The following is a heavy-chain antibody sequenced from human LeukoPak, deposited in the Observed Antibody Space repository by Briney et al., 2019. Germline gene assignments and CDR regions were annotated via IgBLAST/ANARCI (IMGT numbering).Heavy chain of an antibody. J-gene: IGHJ1*01. V-gene: IGHV1-46*04. CDR3: ARDAPPMGAVAGIYFQR. Sequence: ASVKVSCKASGYTFTSYYMHWVRQAPGQGPEGMGIINPTSGTTSNAQKLQDRVTMTRDTSTGTVYMELSSLRSEDTAVYYCARDAPPMGAVAGIYFQRWGQGTLVTVSS. D-gene: IGHD6-19*01. CDR2: INPTSGTT. CDR1: GYTFTSYY.